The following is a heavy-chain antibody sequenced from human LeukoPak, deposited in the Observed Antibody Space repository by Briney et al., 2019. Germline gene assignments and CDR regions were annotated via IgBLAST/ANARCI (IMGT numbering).Heavy chain of an antibody. V-gene: IGHV3-33*01. Sequence: GRSLRLSCAASGFTFSSYGMHWVRQAPGKGLEWVAVIWYDGSNKYYADSVKGRFTISRDNSKNTLYLQMSSLRAEDTAVYYCARGRVLSSGRRYYFDYWGQGTLVTVSS. J-gene: IGHJ4*02. CDR2: IWYDGSNK. CDR1: GFTFSSYG. CDR3: ARGRVLSSGRRYYFDY. D-gene: IGHD6-19*01.